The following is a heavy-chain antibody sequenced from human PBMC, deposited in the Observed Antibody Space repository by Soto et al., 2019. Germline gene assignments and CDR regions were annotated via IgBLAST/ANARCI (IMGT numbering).Heavy chain of an antibody. CDR1: GGSISSGGYS. D-gene: IGHD2-2*01. V-gene: IGHV4-30-2*01. CDR3: ARVPDY. CDR2: IYHSGST. J-gene: IGHJ4*02. Sequence: QLQLQESGSELVKPSQTLSLTCAVSGGSISSGGYSWSWIRQPPGMGLEWIGYIYHSGSTYYNPSIKSRVTISVDRSKNQFSLKLSSVTAADTAVYYSARVPDYWGQGTLVTVSS.